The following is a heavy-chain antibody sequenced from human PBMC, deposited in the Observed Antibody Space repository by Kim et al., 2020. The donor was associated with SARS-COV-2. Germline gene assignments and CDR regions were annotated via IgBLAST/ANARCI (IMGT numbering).Heavy chain of an antibody. D-gene: IGHD3-22*01. CDR3: ARGLLRTMIVVVITTYYYYGMDI. CDR1: GYTFTSYD. Sequence: ASVKVSCKASGYTFTSYDINWVRQATGQGLEWMGWMNPNSGNTGYAQKFQGRVTMTRNTSISTAYMELSSLRSEDTAVYYCARGLLRTMIVVVITTYYYYGMDIWGQGPTVIVFS. V-gene: IGHV1-8*02. J-gene: IGHJ6*02. CDR2: MNPNSGNT.